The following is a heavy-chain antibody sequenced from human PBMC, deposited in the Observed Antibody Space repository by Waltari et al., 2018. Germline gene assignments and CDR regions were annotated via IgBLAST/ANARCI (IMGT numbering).Heavy chain of an antibody. J-gene: IGHJ4*02. CDR1: QFSSRTYN. CDR2: ISSDSNYI. Sequence: EVQLVESGGGLVKPGGSLGLHCVASQFSSRTYNMNWVRQAPGKGLEWVASISSDSNYIHYADSVKGRFTISRDNAKNSLYLQMNSLRAEDTAVYYCATGGWGFYFDYWGQGTLVTVSS. CDR3: ATGGWGFYFDY. D-gene: IGHD7-27*01. V-gene: IGHV3-21*01.